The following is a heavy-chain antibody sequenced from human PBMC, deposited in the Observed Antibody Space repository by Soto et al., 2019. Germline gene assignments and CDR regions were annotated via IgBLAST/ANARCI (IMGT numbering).Heavy chain of an antibody. D-gene: IGHD2-8*01. Sequence: VQLQESGTGLVKPSETLSLTCTVSGTSISSYYWSWIRQPPGKGLEWIANIHYSGTTNYNPSLERRVTLSVDTSKNQFSLKMTSVTAADRAMYFFARYNSYAIDYWGRGTLVTVSS. V-gene: IGHV4-59*01. J-gene: IGHJ4*02. CDR3: ARYNSYAIDY. CDR2: IHYSGTT. CDR1: GTSISSYY.